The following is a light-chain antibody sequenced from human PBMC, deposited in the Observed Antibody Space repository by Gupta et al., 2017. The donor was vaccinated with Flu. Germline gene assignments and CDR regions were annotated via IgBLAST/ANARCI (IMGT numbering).Light chain of an antibody. J-gene: IGLJ3*02. CDR1: SSNIGNNY. V-gene: IGLV1-51*02. Sequence: VTISCSGSSSNIGNNYVSWYQQLPRTAPKLLMYENNKRPSGIPDRFSGSKSGTSATLGITGLQTGDEADYYCGTWDNSLTAMVFGGGPKLTV. CDR3: GTWDNSLTAMV. CDR2: ENN.